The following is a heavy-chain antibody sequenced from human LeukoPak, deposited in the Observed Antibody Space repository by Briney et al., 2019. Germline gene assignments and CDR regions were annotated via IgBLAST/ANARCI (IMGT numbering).Heavy chain of an antibody. Sequence: GASVKVSCKASGYTFTSYGISWVRQAPGQGLEWMGWIRSYSGITNYAQKLQGRVTMTTDTSTSTAYMELRSLRSDDTAVYYCARERGYNYGRDYWGQGTLVTVSS. CDR1: GYTFTSYG. CDR3: ARERGYNYGRDY. J-gene: IGHJ4*02. CDR2: IRSYSGIT. V-gene: IGHV1-18*01. D-gene: IGHD5-18*01.